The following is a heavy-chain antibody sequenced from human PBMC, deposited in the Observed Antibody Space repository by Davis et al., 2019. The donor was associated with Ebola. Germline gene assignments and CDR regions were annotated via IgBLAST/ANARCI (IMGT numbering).Heavy chain of an antibody. CDR1: GFTFSSYG. D-gene: IGHD1-26*01. CDR2: ISYDGSNK. J-gene: IGHJ4*02. V-gene: IGHV3-30*03. CDR3: ASIRGGSAGY. Sequence: GESLKISCAASGFTFSSYGMHWVRQAPGKGLEWVAVISYDGSNKYYADSVKGRFTISRDNSKNTLYLQMNSLRAEDTAVYYCASIRGGSAGYWGQGTLVTVSS.